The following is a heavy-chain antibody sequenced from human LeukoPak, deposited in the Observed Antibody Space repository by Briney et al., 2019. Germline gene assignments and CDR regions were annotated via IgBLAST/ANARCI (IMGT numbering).Heavy chain of an antibody. J-gene: IGHJ5*02. D-gene: IGHD5-24*01. V-gene: IGHV4-61*01. Sequence: PSETLSLTCTVSGGSISGSSYYWRWIRQPPGKRLEGIGYIYYSGSTNYNPSLKSRVTISVDTSKNQFSLKLSSVTAADTAVYYCARDSPRDGYFNWFDPWGRGTLVTVSS. CDR1: GGSISGSSYY. CDR2: IYYSGST. CDR3: ARDSPRDGYFNWFDP.